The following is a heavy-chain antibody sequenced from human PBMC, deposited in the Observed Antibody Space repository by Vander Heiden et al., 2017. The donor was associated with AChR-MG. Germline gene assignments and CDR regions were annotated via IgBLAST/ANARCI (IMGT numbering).Heavy chain of an antibody. Sequence: EVQLVQSGAEVKKPGESLKISCKGSGYSFTSYWIGWVGQMPGKGLEWMGIIYPGDSDTRYSPSFQGQVTISADKSISTAYLQWSSLKASDTAMYYCASLYYYDSSGYKEYYFDYWGQGTLVTVSS. D-gene: IGHD3-22*01. J-gene: IGHJ4*02. CDR3: ASLYYYDSSGYKEYYFDY. V-gene: IGHV5-51*03. CDR2: IYPGDSDT. CDR1: GYSFTSYW.